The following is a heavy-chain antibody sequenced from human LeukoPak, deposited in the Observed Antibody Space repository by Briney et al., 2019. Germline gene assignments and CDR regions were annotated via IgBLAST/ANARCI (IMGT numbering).Heavy chain of an antibody. CDR2: ISAYNGNT. V-gene: IGHV1-18*01. CDR3: AGERGWAEGAFDI. J-gene: IGHJ3*02. Sequence: ASVKVSCKASGYTFTSYGISWVRQAPGQGLEWMGWISAYNGNTNYAQKFQGRVTMTRDTSISTAYMELSRLRSDDTAVYYCAGERGWAEGAFDIWGQGTMVTVSS. CDR1: GYTFTSYG. D-gene: IGHD3-22*01.